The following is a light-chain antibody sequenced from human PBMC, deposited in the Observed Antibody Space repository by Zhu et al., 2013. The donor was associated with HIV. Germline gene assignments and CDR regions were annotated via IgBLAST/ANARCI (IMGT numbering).Light chain of an antibody. V-gene: IGKV3-15*01. CDR1: QSVGSN. CDR2: GAS. Sequence: EIVMTQSPGTLSVSPGERATLSCRASQSVGSNLAWYQQRPGQAPRLLISGASTRATGIPARFSGSGSGTDFTLTISSLQSEDFAVYFCQQYNDWPPITFGQGTRLEIK. CDR3: QQYNDWPPIT. J-gene: IGKJ5*01.